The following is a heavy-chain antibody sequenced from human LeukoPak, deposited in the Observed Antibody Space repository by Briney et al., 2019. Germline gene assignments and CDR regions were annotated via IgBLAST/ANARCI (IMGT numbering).Heavy chain of an antibody. Sequence: AASVKVSCKASGYTFTSYDINWVRQATGQGLEWMGWMNPNSGNTGYAQKFQGRVTITRNTSISTAYMELSSLRSEDTAVYYCARGRHYYGSGSYPSYYMDVWGKGTTVTVSS. V-gene: IGHV1-8*03. CDR3: ARGRHYYGSGSYPSYYMDV. CDR1: GYTFTSYD. D-gene: IGHD3-10*01. CDR2: MNPNSGNT. J-gene: IGHJ6*03.